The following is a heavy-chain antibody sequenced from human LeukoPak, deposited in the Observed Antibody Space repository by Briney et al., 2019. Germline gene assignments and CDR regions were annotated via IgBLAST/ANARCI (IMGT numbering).Heavy chain of an antibody. CDR3: ARATTRDIAARLDY. V-gene: IGHV4-39*07. D-gene: IGHD6-6*01. CDR2: IYYSGST. J-gene: IGHJ4*02. Sequence: PSETLSLTCTVSGGSISSSSYYWGWIRQPPGKGLEWIGSIYYSGSTYYNPSLKSRVTISVDTSKNQFSLKLSSVTAADTAVYYCARATTRDIAARLDYWGQGTLVTVSS. CDR1: GGSISSSSYY.